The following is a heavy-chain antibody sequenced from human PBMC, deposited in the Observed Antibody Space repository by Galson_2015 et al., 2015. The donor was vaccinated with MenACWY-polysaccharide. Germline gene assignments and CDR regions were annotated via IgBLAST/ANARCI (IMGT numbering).Heavy chain of an antibody. CDR3: AREGSRIVFHAFDT. V-gene: IGHV3-7*01. J-gene: IGHJ3*02. CDR2: LSQDGSGQ. Sequence: SLRLSCAASGFSFSNYYMGWVRQGSGKGLDWVAYLSQDGSGQTYVDSVRGRFTISRDNAKNSLYLEMNNLRAEDTALYYCAREGSRIVFHAFDTWGQGTMVIVSS. D-gene: IGHD3-10*02. CDR1: GFSFSNYY.